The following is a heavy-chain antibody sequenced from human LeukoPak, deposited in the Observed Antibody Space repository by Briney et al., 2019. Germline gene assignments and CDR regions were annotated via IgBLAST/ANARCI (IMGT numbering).Heavy chain of an antibody. V-gene: IGHV1-8*01. CDR3: TRGLVVLSATSWAFDI. CDR1: GYTFTSHD. D-gene: IGHD2-15*01. CDR2: MNPNSGNT. Sequence: GASVKVSCKASGYTFTSHDINWVRQATGQGLEWMGWMNPNSGNTGYAQKFQARVSMTRNTSISTAYMELSSLRSEDTAVYYCTRGLVVLSATSWAFDIWGHGTMVTVSS. J-gene: IGHJ3*02.